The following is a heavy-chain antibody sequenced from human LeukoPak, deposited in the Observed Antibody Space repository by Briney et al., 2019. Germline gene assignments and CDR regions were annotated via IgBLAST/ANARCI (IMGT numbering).Heavy chain of an antibody. Sequence: GGSLRLSCAASGFTFSSYEMNWVRQALGKGLEWVSYISSSGSTIYYADSVKGRFTISRDNSKNTLYLQMNSLRAEDTAVYYCAKDPPQPTVVTPEGAFDIWGQGTMVTVSS. CDR3: AKDPPQPTVVTPEGAFDI. V-gene: IGHV3-48*03. D-gene: IGHD4-23*01. CDR1: GFTFSSYE. J-gene: IGHJ3*02. CDR2: ISSSGSTI.